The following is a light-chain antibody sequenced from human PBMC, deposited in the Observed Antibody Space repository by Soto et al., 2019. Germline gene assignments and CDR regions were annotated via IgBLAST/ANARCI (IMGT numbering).Light chain of an antibody. CDR1: QSVKNDY. CDR2: GIF. V-gene: IGKV3-20*02. CDR3: QPLEGSTRT. J-gene: IGKJ2*01. Sequence: ETVLTQFPATVSLSPGERATLYCRTGQSVKNDYLAWYQQKPGQAPRLLVYGIFNRATGVPARFSGSGSGAEFNSTIRRLGPGDFSSYFFQPLEGSTRTFGQGTKVEIK.